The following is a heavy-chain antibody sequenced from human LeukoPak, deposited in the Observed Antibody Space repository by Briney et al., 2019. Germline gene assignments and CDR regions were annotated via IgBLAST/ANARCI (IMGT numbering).Heavy chain of an antibody. CDR2: IKQDGSEK. CDR3: ARISPERGYSYGPLDNYFDY. Sequence: PGGSLRLSCAASGFTFSSYWMSWVRQAPGKGLEGVANIKQDGSEKYYVDSVKGRFTISRDNAKNSLYLQMNSLRADDTAVYYCARISPERGYSYGPLDNYFDYWGQGTLVTVSS. J-gene: IGHJ4*02. V-gene: IGHV3-7*01. CDR1: GFTFSSYW. D-gene: IGHD5-18*01.